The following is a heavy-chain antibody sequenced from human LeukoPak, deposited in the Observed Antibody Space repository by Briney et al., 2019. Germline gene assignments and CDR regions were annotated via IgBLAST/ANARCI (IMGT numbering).Heavy chain of an antibody. CDR2: IYYSGST. J-gene: IGHJ4*02. Sequence: SETLSLTCTVSGGSISSGGYYWSWIRQHPGKGLEWIGYIYYSGSTYYNPSLKSRVTISVDTSKNQFSLKLSFVTAADTAVYYCARGSWFGELGYGYSYFDYWGQGTLVTVSS. V-gene: IGHV4-31*03. CDR3: ARGSWFGELGYGYSYFDY. CDR1: GGSISSGGYY. D-gene: IGHD3-10*01.